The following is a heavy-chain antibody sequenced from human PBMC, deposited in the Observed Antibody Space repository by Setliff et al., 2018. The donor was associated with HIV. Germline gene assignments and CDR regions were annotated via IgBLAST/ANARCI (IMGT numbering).Heavy chain of an antibody. CDR3: AKDPRAAVATICDS. CDR1: GGTFSSYA. CDR2: IIPIFGTA. J-gene: IGHJ4*02. Sequence: GASVKVSCKASGGTFSSYAISWVRQAPGQGLEWMGGIIPIFGTANYAQKFQGRVTITADESTSTAYMELSSLRSEDTAVYYCAKDPRAAVATICDSWGQGTLVTVSS. D-gene: IGHD5-12*01. V-gene: IGHV1-69*13.